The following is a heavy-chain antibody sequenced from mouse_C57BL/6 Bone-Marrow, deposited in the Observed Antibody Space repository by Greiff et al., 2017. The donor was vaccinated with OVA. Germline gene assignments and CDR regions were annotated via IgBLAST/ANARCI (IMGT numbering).Heavy chain of an antibody. CDR3: ARQDYGRGYFDV. CDR2: ISNGGGST. V-gene: IGHV5-12*01. CDR1: GFTFSDYY. J-gene: IGHJ1*03. Sequence: EVKVEESGGGLVQPGGSLKLSCAASGFTFSDYYMYWVRQTPEKRLEWVAYISNGGGSTYYPDTVKGRFTISRDNAKNTLYLQMSRLKSEDTAMYYCARQDYGRGYFDVWGTGTTVTVSS. D-gene: IGHD1-1*01.